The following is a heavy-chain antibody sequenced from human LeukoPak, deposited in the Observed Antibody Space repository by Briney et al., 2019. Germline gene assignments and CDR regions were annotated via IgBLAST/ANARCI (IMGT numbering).Heavy chain of an antibody. V-gene: IGHV1-69*01. CDR2: IIPIFGTA. J-gene: IGHJ5*02. CDR3: ARESRGVPENNWFDP. D-gene: IGHD2-2*01. CDR1: GGTFSSYA. Sequence: SVKVSCKASGGTFSSYAISWVRQAPGQGLEWMEGIIPIFGTANYAQKFQGRVTITADESTSTAYMELSSLRSEDTAVYYCARESRGVPENNWFDPWGQGTLVTVSS.